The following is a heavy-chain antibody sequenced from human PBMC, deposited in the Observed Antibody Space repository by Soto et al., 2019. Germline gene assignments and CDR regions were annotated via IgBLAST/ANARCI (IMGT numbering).Heavy chain of an antibody. CDR3: ARVGGTAARRQGLDF. J-gene: IGHJ4*02. CDR2: ISYDGSNK. D-gene: IGHD6-6*01. Sequence: QVQLVESGGGVVQPGRSLRLSCAASGFTFSSYSMHWVRQAPGKGLEWVAVISYDGSNKYYADAVKGRFTTSRDNSKSTRYLRMNRLRLEDTAVYYCARVGGTAARRQGLDFWGQGTLVTVSS. CDR1: GFTFSSYS. V-gene: IGHV3-30-3*01.